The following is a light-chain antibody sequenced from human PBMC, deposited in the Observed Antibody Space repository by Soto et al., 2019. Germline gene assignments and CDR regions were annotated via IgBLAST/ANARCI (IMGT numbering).Light chain of an antibody. CDR1: QSINVW. Sequence: DTQMTQSPSTLSASVGDRVTITCRASQSINVWLAWLQQKPGRAPKVLIFKASNLESGVPPRFSGSVSGTEFTLTISSLQPDDFATYYCQQYNEYPFTFGPGTKVDIK. V-gene: IGKV1-5*03. J-gene: IGKJ3*01. CDR3: QQYNEYPFT. CDR2: KAS.